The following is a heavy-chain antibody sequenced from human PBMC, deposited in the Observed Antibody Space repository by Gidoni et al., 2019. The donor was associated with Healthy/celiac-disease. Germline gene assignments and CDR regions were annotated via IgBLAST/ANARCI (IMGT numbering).Heavy chain of an antibody. CDR2: ISYDGSNK. J-gene: IGHJ6*03. D-gene: IGHD3-3*01. CDR1: GFTFRSFS. CDR3: ARERYDFWSGYPAPMDV. Sequence: QVQLVESGGGVGQPGRSLRLSFAAPGFTFRSFSMPWVRQAPGKGLVWVAVISYDGSNKYYADSVKGRFTISRDNSKNTLYLQMNSLRAEDTAVYYCARERYDFWSGYPAPMDVWGKGTTVTVSS. V-gene: IGHV3-30-3*01.